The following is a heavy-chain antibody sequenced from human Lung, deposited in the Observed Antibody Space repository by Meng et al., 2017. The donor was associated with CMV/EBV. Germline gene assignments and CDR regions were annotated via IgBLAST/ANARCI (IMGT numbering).Heavy chain of an antibody. Sequence: GGSXRLXCKGSGYSFSSYWIGWVRQMPGKGLEWMGIIYPGDSDTTYSPSFQGQVTISADKSISTAYLQWSSLKASDTAMYYCARTMGPAPFDYWGQGPLVTVSS. D-gene: IGHD3-10*01. J-gene: IGHJ4*02. CDR2: IYPGDSDT. CDR1: GYSFSSYW. CDR3: ARTMGPAPFDY. V-gene: IGHV5-51*01.